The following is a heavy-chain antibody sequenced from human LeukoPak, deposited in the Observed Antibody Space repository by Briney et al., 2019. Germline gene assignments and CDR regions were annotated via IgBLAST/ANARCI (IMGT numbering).Heavy chain of an antibody. V-gene: IGHV3-23*01. CDR2: ISGSGGST. Sequence: GRSLRLSCAASGFTFGSYAMCWVRQAPGQGLEWVSAISGSGGSTYYADSVKGRFTISRDNSKNTLYLQMNSLRAEDTAVYYCAKDGYWRVPFPFDYWGQGTLVTVSS. CDR1: GFTFGSYA. J-gene: IGHJ4*02. D-gene: IGHD2-2*03. CDR3: AKDGYWRVPFPFDY.